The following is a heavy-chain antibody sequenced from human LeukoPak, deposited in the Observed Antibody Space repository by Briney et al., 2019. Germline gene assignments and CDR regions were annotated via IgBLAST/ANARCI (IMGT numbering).Heavy chain of an antibody. Sequence: SETLSLTCTVSGGSISSYYWSWIPQPPGKGLEWIGYIYYIGSTNYNPSLKSRVTISVDTSKNQFPLKLSSVTAADTAVYYCARENGVYSSVSNDYYYYYGMDVWGQGTTVTVSS. CDR2: IYYIGST. CDR1: GGSISSYY. D-gene: IGHD6-19*01. V-gene: IGHV4-59*01. CDR3: ARENGVYSSVSNDYYYYYGMDV. J-gene: IGHJ6*02.